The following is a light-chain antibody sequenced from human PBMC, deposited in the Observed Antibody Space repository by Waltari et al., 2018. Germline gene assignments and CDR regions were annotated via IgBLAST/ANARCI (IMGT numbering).Light chain of an antibody. J-gene: IGKJ4*01. V-gene: IGKV1-9*01. CDR2: SAS. Sequence: DIQLTQSPSFPSASVGDIVTITCRASQAISIYLAWYQHKPGNAPKVLISSASTLRSGVPARFSGSGSGTTFTLTISGLQPEDFASYYCQQLNSYPLTFGGGTKVEIK. CDR3: QQLNSYPLT. CDR1: QAISIY.